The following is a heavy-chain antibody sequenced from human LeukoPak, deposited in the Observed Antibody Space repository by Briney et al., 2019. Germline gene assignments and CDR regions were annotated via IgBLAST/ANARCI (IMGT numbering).Heavy chain of an antibody. D-gene: IGHD4-17*01. J-gene: IGHJ4*02. CDR2: ISYDGSNK. V-gene: IGHV3-30*12. CDR3: ARDPDDYGDYSYFDY. Sequence: PGRSLRLSCAASRFTFSSYGMHWVRQAPGKGLEWVAVISYDGSNKYYADSVKGRFTISRDNSKNTLFLQVNSLRAEDTAVYYCARDPDDYGDYSYFDYWGQGTLVTVSS. CDR1: RFTFSSYG.